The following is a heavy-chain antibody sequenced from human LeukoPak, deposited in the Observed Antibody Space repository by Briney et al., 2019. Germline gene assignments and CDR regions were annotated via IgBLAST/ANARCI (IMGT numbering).Heavy chain of an antibody. Sequence: GGSLRLSCAASGFTFSSYAMSWVRQAPGKGLEWVSAISGSGGGTYYADSVKGRFTISRDNSKNTLYLQMNSLRAEDTAVYYCAKDRYYDFWSGYYLFDYWGQGTLVTVSS. CDR1: GFTFSSYA. J-gene: IGHJ4*02. V-gene: IGHV3-23*01. CDR3: AKDRYYDFWSGYYLFDY. D-gene: IGHD3-3*01. CDR2: ISGSGGGT.